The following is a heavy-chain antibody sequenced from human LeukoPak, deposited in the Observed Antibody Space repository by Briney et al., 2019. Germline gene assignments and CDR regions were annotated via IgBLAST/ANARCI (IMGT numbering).Heavy chain of an antibody. V-gene: IGHV4-39*01. J-gene: IGHJ4*02. CDR1: GGSITSTTYY. D-gene: IGHD3-9*01. Sequence: SETLSLNCTVSGGSITSTTYYWGWIRQPPGKGLEWIGSIYYSGKTTYNPPLKSRVTISVDTSKNQFSLKLSSVTAADTAVYYCARHGEAYYGVLTGYRFDYWGQGILVTVSS. CDR3: ARHGEAYYGVLTGYRFDY. CDR2: IYYSGKT.